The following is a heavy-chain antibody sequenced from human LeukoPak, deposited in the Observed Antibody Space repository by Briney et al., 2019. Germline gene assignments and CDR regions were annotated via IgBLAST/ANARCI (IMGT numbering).Heavy chain of an antibody. Sequence: GGALRLSCAASGCTFSSYNMNWFRQDPGKERLEVSSISSRSSSIYYADSVKGRFTISRDNAKNSMYLQMNSLRAEDTAVYYCARAPPAFIAVAGTCDYCGQGTLVTVSS. D-gene: IGHD6-19*01. J-gene: IGHJ4*02. CDR3: ARAPPAFIAVAGTCDY. V-gene: IGHV3-21*01. CDR2: ISSRSSSI. CDR1: GCTFSSYN.